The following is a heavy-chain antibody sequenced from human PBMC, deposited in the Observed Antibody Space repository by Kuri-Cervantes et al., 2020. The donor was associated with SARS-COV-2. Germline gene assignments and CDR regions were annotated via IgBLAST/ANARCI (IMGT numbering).Heavy chain of an antibody. CDR2: MSHDGSSI. CDR3: ARDKVVDY. Sequence: GGSLRLSCEASGFSFSSDAMHWVRQTPGKGLEWVALMSHDGSSIYYADSVKGRFTIPRDNSKNTLYLEMSSLRVEDAAVYYCARDKVVDYWGQGTLVTVSS. CDR1: GFSFSSDA. J-gene: IGHJ4*02. D-gene: IGHD2-15*01. V-gene: IGHV3-30*04.